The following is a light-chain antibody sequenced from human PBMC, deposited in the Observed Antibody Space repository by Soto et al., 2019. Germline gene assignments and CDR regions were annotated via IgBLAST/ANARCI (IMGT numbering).Light chain of an antibody. V-gene: IGLV2-8*01. CDR1: KNDIGVYDF. J-gene: IGLJ2*01. Sequence: QSVLTQPPSASGSPGQSVTISCTGTKNDIGVYDFVSWYQHHPGKAPRLIIYEVVQRPSGVPDRFSGSKSGNTASLTISGLQAEDEADYYCCSYAGSYTVVFGGGTKVTVL. CDR3: CSYAGSYTVV. CDR2: EVV.